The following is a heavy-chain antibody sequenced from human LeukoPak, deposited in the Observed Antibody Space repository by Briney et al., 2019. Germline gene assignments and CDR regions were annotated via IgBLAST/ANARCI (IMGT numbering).Heavy chain of an antibody. V-gene: IGHV3-74*01. Sequence: GGSLRLSCVASGFTFSSYWMHWVRQGPRKGLVWVSRINGDGRNINYADSGRGRFTISRDNAKNTLYLQMNTLRVEDTAVYYCATLYSSGDWGQGTLVTVSS. J-gene: IGHJ4*02. D-gene: IGHD6-19*01. CDR3: ATLYSSGD. CDR1: GFTFSSYW. CDR2: INGDGRNI.